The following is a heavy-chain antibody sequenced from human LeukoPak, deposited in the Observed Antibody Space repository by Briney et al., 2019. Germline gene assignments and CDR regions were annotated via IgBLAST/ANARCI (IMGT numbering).Heavy chain of an antibody. J-gene: IGHJ6*03. CDR3: AREGGYSYGYSLRYYYYYMDV. CDR2: INHSGST. CDR1: GGSFSGYY. D-gene: IGHD5-18*01. Sequence: TSETLSLTCAVYGGSFSGYYWSWIRQPPGKGLEWIGEINHSGSTNYNPSLKSRVTISVDTSKNQFSLKLSSVTAADTAVYYCAREGGYSYGYSLRYYYYYMDVWGKGTTVTVSS. V-gene: IGHV4-34*01.